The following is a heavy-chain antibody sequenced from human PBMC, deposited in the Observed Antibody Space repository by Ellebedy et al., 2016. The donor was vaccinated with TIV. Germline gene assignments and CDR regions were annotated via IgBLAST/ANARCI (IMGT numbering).Heavy chain of an antibody. J-gene: IGHJ4*02. CDR3: ATSEDRRPTAFDY. CDR1: GASINDYY. D-gene: IGHD2-2*01. CDR2: ISYSGST. Sequence: MPGGSLRLSCTVSGASINDYYWSWIRQSPGKGLEWIGFISYSGSTNYNPSLKSRVTMSVDTSKNQLSLRLNSVTAADTAVYFCATSEDRRPTAFDYWGQGTLVTVSS. V-gene: IGHV4-59*08.